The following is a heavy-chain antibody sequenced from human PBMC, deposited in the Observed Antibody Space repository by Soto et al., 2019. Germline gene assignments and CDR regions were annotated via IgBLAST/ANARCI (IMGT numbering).Heavy chain of an antibody. Sequence: GESLKISCKGSGYSFTSYWISWVRQMPGKGVEWMGRIDPSDSYTNYSPSFQGHVTISADKSISTAYLQWSSLKASDTAMYYCARHRRGLGYCSGGSCRDPYGMDVWGQGTTVTVSS. CDR3: ARHRRGLGYCSGGSCRDPYGMDV. J-gene: IGHJ6*02. CDR2: IDPSDSYT. V-gene: IGHV5-10-1*01. D-gene: IGHD2-15*01. CDR1: GYSFTSYW.